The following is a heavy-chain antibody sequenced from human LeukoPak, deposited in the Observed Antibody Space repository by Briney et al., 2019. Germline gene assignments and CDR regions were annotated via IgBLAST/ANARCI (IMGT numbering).Heavy chain of an antibody. CDR1: GVSISSSNW. Sequence: SETLSLTCSVYGVSISSSNWGSWVRQPPGKGLEWIGEIYHSGSTNYNPSLKSRVTISVDTSKNQFSLKLSTVTAADTAVYYCARPEYYDILTGYYHDAFDIWGQGTMVTVSS. CDR2: IYHSGST. D-gene: IGHD3-9*01. CDR3: ARPEYYDILTGYYHDAFDI. J-gene: IGHJ3*02. V-gene: IGHV4-4*02.